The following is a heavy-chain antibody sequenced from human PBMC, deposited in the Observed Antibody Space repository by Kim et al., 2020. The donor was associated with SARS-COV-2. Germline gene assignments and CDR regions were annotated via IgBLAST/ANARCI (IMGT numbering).Heavy chain of an antibody. CDR1: GGSISSSSYY. J-gene: IGHJ4*02. Sequence: SETLSLTCTVSGGSISSSSYYWGWIRQPPGKGLEWIGSIYYSGSTYYNPSLKSRVTISVDTSNNQFSLKLSSVTAADTAVYYCARQCGGSSWYVYYFDYWGQGTLVTVSS. V-gene: IGHV4-39*01. CDR3: ARQCGGSSWYVYYFDY. CDR2: IYYSGST. D-gene: IGHD6-13*01.